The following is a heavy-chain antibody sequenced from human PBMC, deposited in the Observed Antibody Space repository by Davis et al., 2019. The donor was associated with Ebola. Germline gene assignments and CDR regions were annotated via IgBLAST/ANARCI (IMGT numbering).Heavy chain of an antibody. V-gene: IGHV4-34*01. Sequence: GSLRLSCAVYGGSFSGYYWSWIRQPPGKGLEWIGEINHSGSTNYNPSLKSRVTISVDTSKNQFSLKLSSVTAADTAVYYCARGMYYYGSGSRAGYYYYYGMDVWGQGTTVTVSS. CDR2: INHSGST. J-gene: IGHJ6*02. CDR3: ARGMYYYGSGSRAGYYYYYGMDV. CDR1: GGSFSGYY. D-gene: IGHD3-10*01.